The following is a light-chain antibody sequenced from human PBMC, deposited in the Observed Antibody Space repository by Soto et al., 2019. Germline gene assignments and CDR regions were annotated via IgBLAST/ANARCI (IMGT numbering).Light chain of an antibody. CDR2: GAS. CDR3: QQYNNWPPLN. CDR1: QSVSSN. Sequence: EIVMTQSPATLSVSPGGRATLSCSSSQSVSSNLAWYQQKPGQAPRLLIYGASTRATGIPARFSGSGSGTEVTLTISSLQCEDFAVYYCQQYNNWPPLNFGGGNKVEIK. V-gene: IGKV3-15*01. J-gene: IGKJ4*01.